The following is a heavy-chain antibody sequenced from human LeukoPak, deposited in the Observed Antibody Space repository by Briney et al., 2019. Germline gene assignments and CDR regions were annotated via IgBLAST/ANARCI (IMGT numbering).Heavy chain of an antibody. CDR1: GYTFTGYY. CDR3: ARELTPYYYMDV. CDR2: INPNSGGT. V-gene: IGHV1-2*02. D-gene: IGHD2-15*01. J-gene: IGHJ6*03. Sequence: ASVKVSCKASGYTFTGYYMHWVRQAPGQGLEWMGWINPNSGGTNYAQKFQGRVTMTRDMSISTAYMELSRLRSDDTAVYYCARELTPYYYMDVWGKGTTVTIS.